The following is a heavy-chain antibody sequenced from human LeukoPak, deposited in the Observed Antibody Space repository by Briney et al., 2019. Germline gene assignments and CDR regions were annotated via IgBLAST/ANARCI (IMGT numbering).Heavy chain of an antibody. CDR2: ISGRSGTI. CDR3: ARDVSYAFDH. D-gene: IGHD3-16*01. J-gene: IGHJ4*02. V-gene: IGHV3-48*01. Sequence: GGSLRLSCAASGFTFSSFSMNWVRQAPGKRLEWVSYISGRSGTISYADSVKGRFTISADYAKNSLFLQMNSLRAEDTAVYYCARDVSYAFDHWGQGTLVTVSS. CDR1: GFTFSSFS.